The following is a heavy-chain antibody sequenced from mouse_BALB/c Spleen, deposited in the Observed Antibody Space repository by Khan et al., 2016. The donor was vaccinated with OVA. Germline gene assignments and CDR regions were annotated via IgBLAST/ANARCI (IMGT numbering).Heavy chain of an antibody. CDR3: ARSTYRYAFAY. J-gene: IGHJ3*01. V-gene: IGHV3-8*02. CDR2: ILYSGST. D-gene: IGHD2-14*01. Sequence: EVQLQESGPSLVKPSQTLSLTCYVTGDSITSGYWCWIRKFPGHKLEYMGYILYSGSTYYNPSLYSRISISRHTSPNQYYLQLNSVTTEDTATYYCARSTYRYAFAYWGQGTLVTVSA. CDR1: GDSITSGY.